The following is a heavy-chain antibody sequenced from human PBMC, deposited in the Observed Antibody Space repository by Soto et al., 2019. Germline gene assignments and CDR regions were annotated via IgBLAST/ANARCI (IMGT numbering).Heavy chain of an antibody. Sequence: QVQLQESGPGLVKPSQTLSLTCTVSGGSISSGGYYWSWIRQHPGKGLEWIGYIYYSGSTYYNPTLESRVTLSVATSKNWFCLKLSCVTAADTAVYYCASECGTNGGLDYWGQGTLVTVSS. J-gene: IGHJ4*02. D-gene: IGHD1-1*01. CDR2: IYYSGST. CDR1: GGSISSGGYY. V-gene: IGHV4-31*03. CDR3: ASECGTNGGLDY.